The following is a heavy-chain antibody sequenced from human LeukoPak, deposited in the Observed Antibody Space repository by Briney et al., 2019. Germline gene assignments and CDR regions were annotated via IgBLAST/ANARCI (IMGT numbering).Heavy chain of an antibody. Sequence: PGGSLRLSCAASGFTFSSYWMSWVRQAPGKGLEWVSAISGSGGSTYYADSVKGRFTISRDNSKNTLYLQMNSLRAEDTAVYYCAKDSGYYYYYYMDVWGKGTTVTVSS. D-gene: IGHD1-26*01. V-gene: IGHV3-23*01. CDR2: ISGSGGST. CDR1: GFTFSSYW. CDR3: AKDSGYYYYYYMDV. J-gene: IGHJ6*03.